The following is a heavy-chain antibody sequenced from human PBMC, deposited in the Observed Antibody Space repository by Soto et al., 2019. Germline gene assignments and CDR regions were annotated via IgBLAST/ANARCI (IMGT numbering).Heavy chain of an antibody. D-gene: IGHD3-9*01. CDR3: ARVTGP. Sequence: LSLTCAVSGGSISSGGYSWSWIRQPPGKGLEWIGYIYHSGSTYYNPSLKSRVTISVDRSKNQFSLKLSSVTAADTAVYYCARVTGPWGQGTLVTVDS. V-gene: IGHV4-30-2*01. CDR1: GGSISSGGYS. CDR2: IYHSGST. J-gene: IGHJ5*02.